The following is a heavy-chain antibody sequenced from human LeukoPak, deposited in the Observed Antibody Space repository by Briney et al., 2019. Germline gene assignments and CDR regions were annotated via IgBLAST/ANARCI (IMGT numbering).Heavy chain of an antibody. CDR2: ICTSSNYI. V-gene: IGHV3-21*01. CDR3: AGVSAAAGVYYFDY. D-gene: IGHD6-13*01. CDR1: GFTFSSYS. J-gene: IGHJ4*02. Sequence: GGSLRLSCAAPGFTFSSYSMNWVRHAPGKGLEWVSFICTSSNYIYYVDSPKGPFTISRDNANNSLFLQMNSLRVEDTAVYYCAGVSAAAGVYYFDYWGQGTLVSVSS.